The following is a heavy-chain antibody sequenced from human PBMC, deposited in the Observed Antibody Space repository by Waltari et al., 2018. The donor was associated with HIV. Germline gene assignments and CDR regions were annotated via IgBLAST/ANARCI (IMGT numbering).Heavy chain of an antibody. D-gene: IGHD2-15*01. CDR1: GFSFSNYN. J-gene: IGHJ3*02. CDR2: ITLSGNYI. V-gene: IGHV3-21*01. CDR3: ARDLFCSGGTCYRYDVFNI. Sequence: EVQLVESGGGLVKPGGSLRLSCAASGFSFSNYNMNWVRQAPGKGLEWVSSITLSGNYIYYADSLKGRFTISRDNAKNSLYLQMSSLRAEDTAIYYCARDLFCSGGTCYRYDVFNIWGQGTMVTVSS.